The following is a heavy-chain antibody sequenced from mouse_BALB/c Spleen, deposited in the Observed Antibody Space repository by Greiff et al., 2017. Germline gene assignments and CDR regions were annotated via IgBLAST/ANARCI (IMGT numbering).Heavy chain of an antibody. D-gene: IGHD2-4*01. V-gene: IGHV1-9*01. CDR1: GYTFSSYW. CDR3: AGYDYDGYAMDY. J-gene: IGHJ4*01. Sequence: VQLQESGAELMKPGASVKISCKATGYTFSSYWIEWVKQRPGHGLEWIGEILPGSGSTNYNEKFKGKATFTADTSSNTAYMQLSSLTSEDSAVYYCAGYDYDGYAMDYWGQGTSVTVSS. CDR2: ILPGSGST.